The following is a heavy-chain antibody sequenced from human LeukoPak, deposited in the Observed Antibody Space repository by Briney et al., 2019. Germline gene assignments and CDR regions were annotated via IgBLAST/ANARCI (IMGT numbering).Heavy chain of an antibody. CDR3: ARQPYSSSWYRTDYFDY. J-gene: IGHJ4*02. V-gene: IGHV4-39*01. D-gene: IGHD6-13*01. Sequence: PSETLSLTCTVSGGSISSSSYYWGWIRQPPGKGLEWIVSIYYSGSTYYNPSLKSRVTISVDTSKNQFSLKLSSVTAADTAVYYCARQPYSSSWYRTDYFDYWGQGTLVTVSS. CDR1: GGSISSSSYY. CDR2: IYYSGST.